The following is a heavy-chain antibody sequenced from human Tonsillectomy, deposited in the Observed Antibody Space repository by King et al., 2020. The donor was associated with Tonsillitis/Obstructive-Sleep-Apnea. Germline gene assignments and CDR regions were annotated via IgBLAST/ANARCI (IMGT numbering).Heavy chain of an antibody. D-gene: IGHD1-26*01. J-gene: IGHJ4*02. V-gene: IGHV3-30*18. CDR2: ISYDGSNK. CDR3: AKGIVGATDGFDY. CDR1: GFTFSSYG. Sequence: VQLVESGGGVVQPGRSLRLSCAASGFTFSSYGMHWVRQSPGKGLEWVAVISYDGSNKYYADSVKGRFTISRDNSKITLYLQMNSLRAEDTAVYYCAKGIVGATDGFDYWGQGTLVTVSS.